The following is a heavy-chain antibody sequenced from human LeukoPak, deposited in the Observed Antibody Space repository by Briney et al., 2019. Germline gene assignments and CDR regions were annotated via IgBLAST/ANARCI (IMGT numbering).Heavy chain of an antibody. Sequence: SETLSLTCTVSGGSISSYYWSWIRQPPGKGLEWIGYIYHSGSTNYNPSLKSRVTISVDTSKNQFSLKLSSVTAADTAVYYCARVTYYDFWSGYVTDAFDIWGQGTMVTVSS. D-gene: IGHD3-3*01. CDR3: ARVTYYDFWSGYVTDAFDI. J-gene: IGHJ3*02. V-gene: IGHV4-59*01. CDR2: IYHSGST. CDR1: GGSISSYY.